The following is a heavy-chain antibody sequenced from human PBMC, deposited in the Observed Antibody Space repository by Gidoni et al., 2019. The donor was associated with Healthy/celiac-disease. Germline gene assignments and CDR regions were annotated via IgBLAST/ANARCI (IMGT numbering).Heavy chain of an antibody. V-gene: IGHV4-59*01. CDR2: IYYSGST. CDR1: GGSISSYY. Sequence: QVQLQESGPGLVKPSETLSLTCTVSGGSISSYYWSWIRQPPGKGLEWIGYIYYSGSTNYNPSLKSRVTISVDTSKNQFSLKLSSVTAADTAVYYCAREGLLWFGEPKGDAFDIWGQGTMVTVSS. D-gene: IGHD3-10*01. J-gene: IGHJ3*02. CDR3: AREGLLWFGEPKGDAFDI.